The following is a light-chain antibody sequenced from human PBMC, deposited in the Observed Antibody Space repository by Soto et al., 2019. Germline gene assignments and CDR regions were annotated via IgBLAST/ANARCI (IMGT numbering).Light chain of an antibody. V-gene: IGKV3-15*01. CDR1: QSVSNN. J-gene: IGKJ1*01. CDR3: QQYNSWWT. CDR2: GAS. Sequence: EIVMTQSPATLSVSPGERATLSCRASQSVSNNLAWYQKKPGQAPRLLIYGASTRATGIPARFSGSGSGTEFTLTISSLQSEDFAVYDCQQYNSWWTVGQGTKVEIK.